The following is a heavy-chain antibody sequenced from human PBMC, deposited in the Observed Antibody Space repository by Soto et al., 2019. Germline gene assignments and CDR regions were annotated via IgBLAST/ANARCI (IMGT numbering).Heavy chain of an antibody. CDR2: IFSSGST. CDR3: AREGSYSAYNFAHGIQLWSFDF. V-gene: IGHV4-4*07. D-gene: IGHD5-12*01. J-gene: IGHJ4*02. Sequence: LSLTCTVSGGSINTFYWSWVRQPAGKGLEWIGRIFSSGSTSFNPSLESRVAMSVDTSKNHFSLNLSSVTAADMAVYYCAREGSYSAYNFAHGIQLWSFDFWGQGALVTISS. CDR1: GGSINTFY.